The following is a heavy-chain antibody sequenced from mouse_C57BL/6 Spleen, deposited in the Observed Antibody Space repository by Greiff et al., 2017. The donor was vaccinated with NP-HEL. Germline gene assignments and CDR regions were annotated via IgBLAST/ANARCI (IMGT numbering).Heavy chain of an antibody. J-gene: IGHJ4*01. CDR3: ALLRYRDYAMDY. V-gene: IGHV1-82*01. CDR1: GYAFSSSW. D-gene: IGHD1-1*01. CDR2: IYPGDGDT. Sequence: VKLQESGPELVKPGASVKISCKASGYAFSSSWMNWVKQRPGKGLEWIGRIYPGDGDTNYNGKFKGKATLTADKSSSTAYMQLSSLTSEDSAVYFCALLRYRDYAMDYWGQGTSVTVSS.